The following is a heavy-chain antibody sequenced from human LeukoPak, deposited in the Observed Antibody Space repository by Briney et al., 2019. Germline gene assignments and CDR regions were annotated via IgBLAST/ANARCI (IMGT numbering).Heavy chain of an antibody. V-gene: IGHV4-34*01. CDR1: GGSFSGYY. J-gene: IGHJ4*02. CDR2: INHSGST. D-gene: IGHD6-19*01. CDR3: ARSIAVAGKLLDY. Sequence: SETLSLTCAVYGGSFSGYYWSWIRQPPGKGLEWIGEINHSGSTNYNPSLKSRVTISVDKSKNQFSLKLSSVTAADTAVYYCARSIAVAGKLLDYWGQGTLVTVSS.